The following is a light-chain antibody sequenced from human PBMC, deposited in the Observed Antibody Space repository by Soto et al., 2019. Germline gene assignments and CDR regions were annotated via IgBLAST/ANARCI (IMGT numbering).Light chain of an antibody. CDR3: QQRSNWPRGT. Sequence: EIVLTQSPATLSLSPGERATLSCRASQSVGSYLGWYQHKPGQAPRLLIYDASNRAPGIPARFSGSGSGTGFTLTISSLEPEDFEVYYCQQRSNWPRGTFGQGTKVDIK. CDR1: QSVGSY. CDR2: DAS. J-gene: IGKJ2*01. V-gene: IGKV3-11*01.